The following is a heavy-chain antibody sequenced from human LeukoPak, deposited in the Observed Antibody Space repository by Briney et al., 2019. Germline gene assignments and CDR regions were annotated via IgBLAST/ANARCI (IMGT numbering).Heavy chain of an antibody. CDR3: ARGSIVVVPAAIPYYYMDV. CDR2: IIPIFGTA. V-gene: IGHV1-69*05. D-gene: IGHD2-2*01. J-gene: IGHJ6*03. CDR1: GGTFSSYA. Sequence: VASVKVSCKASGGTFSSYAISWVRQAPGQGLEWIGGIIPIFGTANYAQKFQGRVTITTDESTSTAYMELSSLRSEDTAVYYCARGSIVVVPAAIPYYYMDVWGKGTTVTVSS.